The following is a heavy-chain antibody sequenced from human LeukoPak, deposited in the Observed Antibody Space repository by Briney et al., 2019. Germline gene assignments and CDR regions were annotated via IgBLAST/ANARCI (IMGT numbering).Heavy chain of an antibody. V-gene: IGHV3-7*01. J-gene: IGHJ3*02. Sequence: GGSRRLSCAASGFTFSSYAMSWVRQAPGKGLEWVANIKQDGSEKYYVDSVKGRFTISRDNAKNSLYLQMNSLRAEDTAVYYCAREWELDDAFDIWGQGTMVTVSS. CDR2: IKQDGSEK. CDR1: GFTFSSYA. D-gene: IGHD1-26*01. CDR3: AREWELDDAFDI.